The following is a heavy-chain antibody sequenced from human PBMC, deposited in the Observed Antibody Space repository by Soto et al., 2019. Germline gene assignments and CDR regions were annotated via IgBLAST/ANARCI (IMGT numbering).Heavy chain of an antibody. Sequence: QVQVQEWGPGLVKPSQTLSLTCTVSGGSIRNGDYYWGWIRQPPGKGLEWIGYVYYSGTTYSHPSLNSRVSISVDTSENQFSLRLTSVTAADTAVYYCVTVNLVGAAYYFDYWGPGTLVTVSS. V-gene: IGHV4-30-4*01. CDR3: VTVNLVGAAYYFDY. J-gene: IGHJ4*02. CDR1: GGSIRNGDYY. D-gene: IGHD1-26*01. CDR2: VYYSGTT.